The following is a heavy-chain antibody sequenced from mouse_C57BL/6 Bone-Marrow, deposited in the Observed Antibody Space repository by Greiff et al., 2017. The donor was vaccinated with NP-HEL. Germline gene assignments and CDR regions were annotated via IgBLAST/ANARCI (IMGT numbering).Heavy chain of an antibody. J-gene: IGHJ1*03. D-gene: IGHD1-1*01. V-gene: IGHV5-6*01. CDR2: ISSGGSYT. CDR1: GFTFSSYG. Sequence: EVKLVESGGDLVKPGGSLKLSCAASGFTFSSYGMSWVRQTPDKRLEWVATISSGGSYTYYPDSVKGRFTISRDNAKNTLYLQMSSLKSEDTAMYYCARPSPLFTTVVADWYFDVWGTGTTVTVSS. CDR3: ARPSPLFTTVVADWYFDV.